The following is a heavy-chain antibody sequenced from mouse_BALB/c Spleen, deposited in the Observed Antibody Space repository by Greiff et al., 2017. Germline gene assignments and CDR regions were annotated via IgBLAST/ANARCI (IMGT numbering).Heavy chain of an antibody. CDR1: GFSLTSYG. J-gene: IGHJ4*01. CDR2: IWSGGST. Sequence: VQLQQSGPGLVQPSQSLSITCTVSGFSLTSYGVHWVRQSPGKGLEWLGVIWSGGSTDYNAAFISRLSISKDNSKCQVFFKMNSLQAKDTAIYYCARKDYRYGGHAMGYWGQGTSVTVSS. CDR3: ARKDYRYGGHAMGY. V-gene: IGHV2-2*02. D-gene: IGHD2-14*01.